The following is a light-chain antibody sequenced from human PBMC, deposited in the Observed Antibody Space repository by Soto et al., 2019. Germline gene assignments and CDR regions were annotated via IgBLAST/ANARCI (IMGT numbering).Light chain of an antibody. CDR1: QSIMSN. Sequence: EIVMTQSPATLSVSPGERATLSCRASQSIMSNVGGYQQRPGQAPRLLSYGASTRATGIPARFSGSGSGTEFTLTISSLDSEDSAVYDCQQYNSWRQITCGQGTRLEIK. V-gene: IGKV3-15*01. J-gene: IGKJ5*01. CDR3: QQYNSWRQIT. CDR2: GAS.